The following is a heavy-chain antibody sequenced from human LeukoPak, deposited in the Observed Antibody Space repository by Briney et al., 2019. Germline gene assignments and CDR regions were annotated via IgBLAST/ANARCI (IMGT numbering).Heavy chain of an antibody. V-gene: IGHV3-23*01. D-gene: IGHD6-19*01. CDR1: GFTFSTYT. CDR3: AKRLAMTGTYHFDY. Sequence: PGGSLRLSCAASGFTFSTYTMYWVRHPPGKRLEWVSIIGSSGGGIHYADSVKGRFTISRDNSKNTLYLQMNSLRAEDTAVYYCAKRLAMTGTYHFDYWGQGTLVTVSS. J-gene: IGHJ4*02. CDR2: IGSSGGGI.